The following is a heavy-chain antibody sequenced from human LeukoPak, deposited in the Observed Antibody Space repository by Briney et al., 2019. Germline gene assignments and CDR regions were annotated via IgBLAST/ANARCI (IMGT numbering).Heavy chain of an antibody. V-gene: IGHV3-48*03. D-gene: IGHD2-15*01. CDR1: GFTFRSYE. J-gene: IGHJ4*02. CDR2: ISSSGSAM. Sequence: GGSLRLSRAASGFTFRSYEMNWVRQAPGKGLEWVSFISSSGSAMYYADSVKGRFTISRDNAENSLYLQMNSLRAEDTALYYCVRDGRYCSGGRCFPIWGQGTLVTVST. CDR3: VRDGRYCSGGRCFPI.